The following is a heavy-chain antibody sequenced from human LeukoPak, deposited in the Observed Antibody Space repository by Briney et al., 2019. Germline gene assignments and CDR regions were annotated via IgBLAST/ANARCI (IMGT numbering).Heavy chain of an antibody. CDR3: ARAGIAAAGTSG. D-gene: IGHD6-13*01. CDR1: GFTVSSNY. J-gene: IGHJ4*02. V-gene: IGHV3-66*01. CDR2: IYSGGST. Sequence: GRSLRLSCAASGFTVSSNYMSWVRQAPGKGLEWVSVIYSGGSTYYADSVKGRFTISRDNSKNTLYLQMNSLRAEDTAVYYCARAGIAAAGTSGWGQGTLVTVSS.